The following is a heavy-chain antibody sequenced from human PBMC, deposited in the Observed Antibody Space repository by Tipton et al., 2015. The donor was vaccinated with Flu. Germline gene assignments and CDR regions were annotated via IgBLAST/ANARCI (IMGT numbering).Heavy chain of an antibody. CDR3: ASGQWELLGGD. CDR2: ISASGGST. D-gene: IGHD1-26*01. Sequence: SLRLSCAASGFTFSSYAMSWVRQAPGKGLEWVSAISASGGSTYYADSVKGRFTISRDNSKNTLYLQMNSLRAEDTAVYYCASGQWELLGGDWGQGTLVTVSS. V-gene: IGHV3-23*01. CDR1: GFTFSSYA. J-gene: IGHJ4*02.